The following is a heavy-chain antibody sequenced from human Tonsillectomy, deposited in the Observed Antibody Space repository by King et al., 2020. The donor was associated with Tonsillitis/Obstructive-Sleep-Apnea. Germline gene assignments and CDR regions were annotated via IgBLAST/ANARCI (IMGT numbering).Heavy chain of an antibody. V-gene: IGHV4-59*08. CDR1: GGSISNYY. Sequence: VQLQESGPGLMKPSETLSLTCTVSGGSISNYYWSWIRQPPGKGLEWIGYIYYSGSTNYNPSLRSRFTISLDTSKSQFSLKLSSVTPADTAVYYCARQGDDDFWTAYSNDYYYGLDVWGQGTTVTVSS. CDR2: IYYSGST. J-gene: IGHJ6*02. D-gene: IGHD3/OR15-3a*01. CDR3: ARQGDDDFWTAYSNDYYYGLDV.